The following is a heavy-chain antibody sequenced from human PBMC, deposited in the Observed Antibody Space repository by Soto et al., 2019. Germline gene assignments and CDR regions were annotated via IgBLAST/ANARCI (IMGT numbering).Heavy chain of an antibody. V-gene: IGHV3-64*02. Sequence: EVQLAESGEGLVQPGGSLRLSCSASGFSFSSYSMHWVRQAPGKGLECVSAISPDGGNTYYADSVKGRFTISRDNSTNTLYLQMGSLRVEDMGVYYCAREGTPGTTCYWGQGTLVTVSS. CDR2: ISPDGGNT. CDR1: GFSFSSYS. J-gene: IGHJ4*02. D-gene: IGHD1-1*01. CDR3: AREGTPGTTCY.